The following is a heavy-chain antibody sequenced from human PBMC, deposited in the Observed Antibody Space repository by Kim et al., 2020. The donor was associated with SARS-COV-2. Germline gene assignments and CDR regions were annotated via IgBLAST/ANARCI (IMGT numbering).Heavy chain of an antibody. CDR2: LSYDGSNK. CDR3: ANEPRMQLWLVSFYFDF. J-gene: IGHJ4*02. Sequence: GGSLRLSCAASGFSFGSYAMNWVCQAPGKGLEWVASLSYDGSNKYADSVKGRFTISRDNSKNTVYLQMNSLRPEDTAVYYCANEPRMQLWLVSFYFDFWGQGTLVTVSA. D-gene: IGHD5-18*01. V-gene: IGHV3-30-3*02. CDR1: GFSFGSYA.